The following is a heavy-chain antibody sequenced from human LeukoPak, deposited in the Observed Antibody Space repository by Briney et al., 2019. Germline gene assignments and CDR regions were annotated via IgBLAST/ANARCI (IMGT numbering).Heavy chain of an antibody. CDR3: ARDLTPITMIVVVTPRGI. D-gene: IGHD3-22*01. CDR2: ISYDGSNK. J-gene: IGHJ3*02. CDR1: GFTFSSYA. Sequence: PGGSLRLSCAASGFTFSSYAMHWVRQAPGKGLEWVAVISYDGSNKYYADSVKGRFTISRDNSKNTLYLQMNSLRAEDTAVYYCARDLTPITMIVVVTPRGIWGQGTMVTVSS. V-gene: IGHV3-30-3*01.